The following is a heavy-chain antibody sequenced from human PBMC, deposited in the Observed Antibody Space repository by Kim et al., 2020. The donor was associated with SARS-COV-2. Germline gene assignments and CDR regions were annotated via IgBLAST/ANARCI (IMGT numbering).Heavy chain of an antibody. CDR3: AKGGLPGALDY. D-gene: IGHD3-16*01. V-gene: IGHV3-74*01. CDR1: GFTFSAYW. CDR2: MNSAGSST. Sequence: GGSLRLSCAASGFTFSAYWMHWVRQAPGKGPVWVSQMNSAGSSTGYADSVKGRFTISRDNAKNTLYLQMNSLSAEDTAMYYCAKGGLPGALDYWGQGTLVTVSS. J-gene: IGHJ4*02.